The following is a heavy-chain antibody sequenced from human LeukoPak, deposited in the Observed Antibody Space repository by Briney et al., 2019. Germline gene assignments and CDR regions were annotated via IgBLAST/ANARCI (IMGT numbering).Heavy chain of an antibody. CDR2: IYYSGST. Sequence: SETLSLTCTVSGGFISSYYWRCLRQPPEKGLEWFGYIYYSGSTNYNPSLKSRVTISVDTSKNQFSLKLSSVTAADTAVYYCARGGDSSGYCFDYWGQGTLVTVSS. CDR3: ARGGDSSGYCFDY. CDR1: GGFISSYY. J-gene: IGHJ4*02. V-gene: IGHV4-59*01. D-gene: IGHD3-22*01.